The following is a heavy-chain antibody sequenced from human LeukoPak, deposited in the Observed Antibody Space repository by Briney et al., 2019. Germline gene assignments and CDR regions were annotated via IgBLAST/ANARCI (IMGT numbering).Heavy chain of an antibody. CDR2: IWSDGSNK. CDR3: AKVLRSSHPDSSSSQSFDY. V-gene: IGHV3-33*06. J-gene: IGHJ4*02. Sequence: GKSLRLSCAASGFTFSGYGMHWVRQAPGKGLEWVTVIWSDGSNKYYADSVKGRFTISRDNSKNTLYLQMNSLRAEDTAVYYCAKVLRSSHPDSSSSQSFDYWGQGTLVTVSS. CDR1: GFTFSGYG. D-gene: IGHD6-6*01.